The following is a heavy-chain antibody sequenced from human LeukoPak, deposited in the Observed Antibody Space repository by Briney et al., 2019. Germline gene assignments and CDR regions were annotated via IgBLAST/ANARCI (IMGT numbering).Heavy chain of an antibody. CDR2: ISYDGSNK. CDR3: ARDHRGVRDYFDY. J-gene: IGHJ4*02. V-gene: IGHV3-30-3*01. CDR1: GFTFSSYA. Sequence: GGSLRLSCAASGFTFSSYAMHWVRQAPGKGLESVAVISYDGSNKYYADSVKGRFTISRDNSKNTLYLQMNSLRAEDTAVYYCARDHRGVRDYFDYWGQGTLVTVSS. D-gene: IGHD3-10*01.